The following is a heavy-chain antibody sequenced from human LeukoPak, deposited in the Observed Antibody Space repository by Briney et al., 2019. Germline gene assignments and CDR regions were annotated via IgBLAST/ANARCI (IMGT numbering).Heavy chain of an antibody. Sequence: ASVRVSCKASGYTFTGHYIHWVRQAPGQGLQWMGWINPNTGGTDRAQKFQGRVTMTRDTSINTAYLELSRLRSDDTGVYFCASEGDWTYLFDHWGQGTLVTVSS. CDR2: INPNTGGT. CDR1: GYTFTGHY. V-gene: IGHV1-2*02. CDR3: ASEGDWTYLFDH. D-gene: IGHD1-7*01. J-gene: IGHJ4*02.